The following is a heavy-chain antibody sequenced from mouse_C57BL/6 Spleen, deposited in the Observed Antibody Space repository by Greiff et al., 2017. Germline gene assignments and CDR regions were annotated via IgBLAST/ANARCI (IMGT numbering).Heavy chain of an antibody. CDR3: ARAGFAY. CDR1: GEQGAEED. Sequence: EVQLQQSGPEMGKRGASGKIAWKEEGEQGAEEDRNGGKQSHGKSREWRGDINPNNGGTSYNQKFKGKATLTVDKSSSTAYMELRSLTSEDSAVYYCARAGFAYWGQGTLVTVSA. V-gene: IGHV1-26*01. CDR2: INPNNGGT. J-gene: IGHJ3*01.